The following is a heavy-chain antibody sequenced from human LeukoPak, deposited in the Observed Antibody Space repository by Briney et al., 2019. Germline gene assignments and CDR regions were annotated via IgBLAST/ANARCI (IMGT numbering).Heavy chain of an antibody. CDR3: ARRLVGAKGFAD. J-gene: IGHJ4*02. CDR1: GFTFSSYA. CDR2: ISSNGGST. Sequence: GGSLRLSCAASGFTFSSYAVHWVRQAPGKGLEYVSAISSNGGSTYYANSVKGRFTISRDNSKNTLYLQMNSLRAEDTAVYYCARRLVGAKGFADWGQRTLVTVSS. V-gene: IGHV3-64*01. D-gene: IGHD1-26*01.